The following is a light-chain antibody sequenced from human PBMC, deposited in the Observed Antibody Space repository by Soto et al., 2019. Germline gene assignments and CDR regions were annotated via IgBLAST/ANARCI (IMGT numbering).Light chain of an antibody. J-gene: IGKJ1*01. CDR1: QNITIF. CDR2: DAS. Sequence: DIPVPQSPSSLSASVGDRVTMTCRASQNITIFFNWYQQKPGKAPKLLIYDASSLQSGVPSRFSGSGSGTDFTLTISSLQPEDFATYYCQQSYSTPRTFGQGTKGDIK. V-gene: IGKV1-39*01. CDR3: QQSYSTPRT.